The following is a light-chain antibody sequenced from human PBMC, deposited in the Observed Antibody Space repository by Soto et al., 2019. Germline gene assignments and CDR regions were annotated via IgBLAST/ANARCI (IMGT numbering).Light chain of an antibody. J-gene: IGKJ1*01. CDR3: QQYCSSPRN. Sequence: ELVLTQSPGTLSLSPGERATLSFRASQSVSGSYLAWYQHKPGQPPRLLIYGASSRATGIPDRFSGRGSGTDFTLTISSLEPEDFAVYFCQQYCSSPRNFGQGTKVEIK. CDR1: QSVSGSY. CDR2: GAS. V-gene: IGKV3-20*01.